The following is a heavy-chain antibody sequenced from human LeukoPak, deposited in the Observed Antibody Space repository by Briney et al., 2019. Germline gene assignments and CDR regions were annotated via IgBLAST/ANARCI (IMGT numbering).Heavy chain of an antibody. CDR3: ATWVEGYSSSSESNPYAIDY. Sequence: GGSLRLSCAASGFTFSSYAMSWVRQAPGKGLEWVSGISASGGVTYSAESVRGRFTISRDNSKNTLYLQMNSLRAEDTAVYYCATWVEGYSSSSESNPYAIDYWGQGTLVTVSS. CDR2: ISASGGVT. CDR1: GFTFSSYA. D-gene: IGHD6-6*01. J-gene: IGHJ4*02. V-gene: IGHV3-23*01.